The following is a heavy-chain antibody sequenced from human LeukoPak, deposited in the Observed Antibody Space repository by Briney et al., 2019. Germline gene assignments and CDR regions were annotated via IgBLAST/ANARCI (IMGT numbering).Heavy chain of an antibody. Sequence: PGGSLRLSCAVSGVSISSHYMNWVRQAPGKGLEWVSVIYSGGSTYYADSVKGRFTISRDNSKNMLYLQMDSLRAEDTAVYYCARSWNARLNFDYWGQGTLVTVSS. CDR1: GVSISSHY. V-gene: IGHV3-66*02. J-gene: IGHJ4*02. D-gene: IGHD1-1*01. CDR3: ARSWNARLNFDY. CDR2: IYSGGST.